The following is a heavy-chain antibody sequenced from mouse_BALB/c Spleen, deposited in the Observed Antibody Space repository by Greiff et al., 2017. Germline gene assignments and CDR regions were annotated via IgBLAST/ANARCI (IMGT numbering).Heavy chain of an antibody. CDR2: ISDGGSYT. V-gene: IGHV5-4*02. Sequence: DVKLVESGGGLVKPGGSLKLSCAASGFTFSDYYMYWVRQTPEKRLEWVATISDGGSYTYYPDSVKGRFTSSRDNATNNLYLQMSSLKSEDTAMYYCARDLDYDWNAMDYWGQGTSVTVSS. D-gene: IGHD2-4*01. CDR1: GFTFSDYY. J-gene: IGHJ4*01. CDR3: ARDLDYDWNAMDY.